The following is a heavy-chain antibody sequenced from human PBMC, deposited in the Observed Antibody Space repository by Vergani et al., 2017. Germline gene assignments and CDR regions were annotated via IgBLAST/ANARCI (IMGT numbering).Heavy chain of an antibody. V-gene: IGHV1-69*01. CDR2: IIPIFGTA. CDR3: AGDGIAXAGTSHYYYYYMDV. Sequence: VQLVQSGAEVKKPGSSVKVSCKASGGTFSSYAISWVRQAPGQGLEWMGGIIPIFGTANYAQKFQGRVTITADESTSTAYMELSSLRSEDTAVYYCAGDGIAXAGTSHYYYYYMDVWGKGTTVTVSS. CDR1: GGTFSSYA. J-gene: IGHJ6*03. D-gene: IGHD6-13*01.